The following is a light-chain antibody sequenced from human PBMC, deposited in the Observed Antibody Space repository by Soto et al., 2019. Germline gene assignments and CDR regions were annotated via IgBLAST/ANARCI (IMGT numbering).Light chain of an antibody. J-gene: IGLJ1*01. CDR2: EVS. CDR1: SSDVGSYNR. V-gene: IGLV2-18*02. Sequence: QSALTQPPSVSGSPGQSVTISCTGTSSDVGSYNRVSWYQQPLGTAPKLMIYEVSNRPSGVPDRFSGSKSGNTASLTISGLQAEDEAEYYCSSYTSSNNNVFGTGTKLTVL. CDR3: SSYTSSNNNV.